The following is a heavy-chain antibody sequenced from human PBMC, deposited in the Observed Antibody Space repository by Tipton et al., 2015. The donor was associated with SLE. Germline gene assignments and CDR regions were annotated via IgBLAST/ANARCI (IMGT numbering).Heavy chain of an antibody. CDR1: GFHFSTYG. CDR3: AKSTLRNDYFDH. D-gene: IGHD5-12*01. CDR2: IRYDGSVE. V-gene: IGHV3-30*02. J-gene: IGHJ4*02. Sequence: SLRLSCAASGFHFSTYGMHWVRQAPGKGLEWVAFIRYDGSVEDYADSVKGRFTISRDNSKNTLYLQMNSLRPEDTAVYYCAKSTLRNDYFDHWGQGTLVTVSS.